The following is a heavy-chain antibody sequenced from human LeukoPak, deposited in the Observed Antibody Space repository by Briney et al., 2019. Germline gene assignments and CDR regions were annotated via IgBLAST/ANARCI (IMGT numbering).Heavy chain of an antibody. V-gene: IGHV4-34*01. Sequence: SETLSLTCAVYGGSFSGYYWSWIRQPPGKGLEWIVEINHSGSTNYNPSLKSRVTISVDTSKNQFSLKLSSVTAADTAVYYCARGQIVVVPAAIFRGGSTTRFDYWGQGTLVTVSS. CDR3: ARGQIVVVPAAIFRGGSTTRFDY. J-gene: IGHJ4*02. CDR1: GGSFSGYY. D-gene: IGHD2-2*01. CDR2: INHSGST.